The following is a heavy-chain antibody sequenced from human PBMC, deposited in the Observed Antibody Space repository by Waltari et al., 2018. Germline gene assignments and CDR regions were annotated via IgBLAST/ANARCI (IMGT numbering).Heavy chain of an antibody. Sequence: QVQLVQSGAEVKKPGASVKVSCKASGYTFTSYDINWVRQATGQGLEWMGLRTPNRGNTGYAQKFQGRVTITRNTSISTAYMELNSLRSEYTAVYYCARGGLGFLESDAFDIWGQGTMVTVSS. CDR3: ARGGLGFLESDAFDI. CDR1: GYTFTSYD. D-gene: IGHD3-3*01. CDR2: RTPNRGNT. V-gene: IGHV1-8*03. J-gene: IGHJ3*02.